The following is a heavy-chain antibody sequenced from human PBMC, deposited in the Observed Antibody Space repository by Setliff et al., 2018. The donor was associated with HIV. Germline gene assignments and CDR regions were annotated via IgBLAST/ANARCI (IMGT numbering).Heavy chain of an antibody. J-gene: IGHJ3*02. CDR2: INDSGST. Sequence: NHSETLSLTCAVYGGSFSGYYWSWIRQPPGKGLEWIGEINDSGSTNNNPSLKSRVAMSVGTSKNQFSLKLSSVTAADTAVYYCARDLRGDSVPATAAKSFDIWGQGTLVTVSS. V-gene: IGHV4-34*01. CDR1: GGSFSGYY. CDR3: ARDLRGDSVPATAAKSFDI. D-gene: IGHD2-21*02.